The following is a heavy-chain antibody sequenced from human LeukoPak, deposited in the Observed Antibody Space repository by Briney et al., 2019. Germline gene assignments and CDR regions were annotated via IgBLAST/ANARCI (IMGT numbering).Heavy chain of an antibody. CDR3: AREGWGYSSDWKYLDL. V-gene: IGHV1-46*01. D-gene: IGHD6-25*01. CDR1: GYTFTNYY. Sequence: GASVTVSFTASGYTFTNYYIHWVRQAPGQGHEWMGIINPAGGSTGYAQKFQGRVTMTRDTSTSTDYMELSSLRSEDTAVYYCAREGWGYSSDWKYLDLWGQGTLVTVSS. CDR2: INPAGGST. J-gene: IGHJ4*02.